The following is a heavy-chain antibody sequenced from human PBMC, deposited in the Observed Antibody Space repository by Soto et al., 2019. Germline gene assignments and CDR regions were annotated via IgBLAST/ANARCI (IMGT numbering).Heavy chain of an antibody. Sequence: QVQLVQSGAEVKKPGSSVKVSCKASGGTFSSYTISWVRQAPGQGLEWMGRIIPILGIANYAQKFQGRVTITADKSTSTAYMELSSLRSEDMAVYYCARVVAAESYYYFDYWGQGTLVTVSS. CDR2: IIPILGIA. CDR3: ARVVAAESYYYFDY. V-gene: IGHV1-69*02. J-gene: IGHJ4*02. CDR1: GGTFSSYT. D-gene: IGHD2-15*01.